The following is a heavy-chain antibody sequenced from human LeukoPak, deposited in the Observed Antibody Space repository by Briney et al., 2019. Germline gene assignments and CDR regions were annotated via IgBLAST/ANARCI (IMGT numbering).Heavy chain of an antibody. CDR3: ATSKAFDY. J-gene: IGHJ4*02. CDR1: GYTFTGYY. V-gene: IGHV1-24*01. CDR2: FDPEDGET. Sequence: ASVKVSCKASGYTFTGYYMHWVRQAPGQGLEWMGGFDPEDGETIYAQKFQGRVTMTEDTSTDTAYMELSSLRSEDTAVYYCATSKAFDYWGQGTLVTVSS.